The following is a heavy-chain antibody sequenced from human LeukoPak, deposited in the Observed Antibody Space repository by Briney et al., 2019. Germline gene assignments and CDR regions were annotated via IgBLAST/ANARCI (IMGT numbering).Heavy chain of an antibody. J-gene: IGHJ3*02. D-gene: IGHD1-14*01. CDR2: INPYSGDT. CDR3: ARDLFTRKTLGNWDSRAFHI. CDR1: GYSFTGYY. Sequence: ASVKVSCKASGYSFTGYYIHWVRQAPGQGLAWMGWINPYSGDTTYAQKFQGRLTLTRDTSISTAYMELRWLTSDDTAVYYCARDLFTRKTLGNWDSRAFHIWGQGTMVTVSS. V-gene: IGHV1-2*02.